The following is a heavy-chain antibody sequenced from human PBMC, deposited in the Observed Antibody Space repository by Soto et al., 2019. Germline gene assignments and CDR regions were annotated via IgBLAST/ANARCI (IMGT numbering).Heavy chain of an antibody. CDR2: IYYSGST. J-gene: IGHJ6*02. CDR3: ASSWDAPVVPAAPRYYYGMDV. D-gene: IGHD2-2*01. V-gene: IGHV4-61*01. CDR1: GGSVSSGSYY. Sequence: QVQLQESGPGLVKPSETLSLTCTVSGGSVSSGSYYWSWIRQPPGKGLEWIGHIYYSGSTNYNPCLKSRVTISVDTSKNQFSLKLSSVTAADTAVYYCASSWDAPVVPAAPRYYYGMDVWGQGTTVTVSS.